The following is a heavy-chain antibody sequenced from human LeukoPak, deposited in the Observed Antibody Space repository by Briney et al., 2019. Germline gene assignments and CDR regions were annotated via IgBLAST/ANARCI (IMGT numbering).Heavy chain of an antibody. J-gene: IGHJ3*02. V-gene: IGHV3-30-3*01. CDR2: ISYDGTNK. D-gene: IGHD6-19*01. Sequence: PGGSLRLSSAASGFTFSTYAMHWVRQAPGKGLEWVAIISYDGTNKYYADPVKGRFTISRDNSKNTLYLQMNSLRAEDTAVYYCARDDPYSSGWYIVFDIWGQGTMVTVSS. CDR3: ARDDPYSSGWYIVFDI. CDR1: GFTFSTYA.